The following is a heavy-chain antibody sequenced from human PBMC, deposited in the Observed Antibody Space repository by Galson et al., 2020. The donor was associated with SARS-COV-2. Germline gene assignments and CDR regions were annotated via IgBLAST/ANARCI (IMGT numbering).Heavy chain of an antibody. CDR2: ISSSSSYI. D-gene: IGHD4-17*01. CDR3: ASDYGDYSYYDYYGRDV. J-gene: IGHJ6*02. CDR1: GFTLRSYI. V-gene: IGHV3-21*01. Sequence: ESLKISCAPSGFTLRSYIMNWVRPAPGKGLEWVSSISSSSSYIYYADSVKGRFTISRDNAQNSLYLQMNSLRAEDTAVYYCASDYGDYSYYDYYGRDVWGQGTTVTVSS.